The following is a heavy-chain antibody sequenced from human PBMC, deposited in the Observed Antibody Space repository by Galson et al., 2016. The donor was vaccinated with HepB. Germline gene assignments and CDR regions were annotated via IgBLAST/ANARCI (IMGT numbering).Heavy chain of an antibody. CDR3: ARIRETASVPRAQHYWFFDR. CDR2: IYYSGAT. CDR1: GGSVFSATHY. D-gene: IGHD5-18*01. J-gene: IGHJ2*01. V-gene: IGHV4-61*01. Sequence: ETLSLTCTVSGGSVFSATHYWSWIRQSPGKGLEWIGYIYYSGATNYNPSLPSRVTISIDKSKNQFSLKVTSVTAADTAVYYCARIRETASVPRAQHYWFFDRCGRGTLVTVSS.